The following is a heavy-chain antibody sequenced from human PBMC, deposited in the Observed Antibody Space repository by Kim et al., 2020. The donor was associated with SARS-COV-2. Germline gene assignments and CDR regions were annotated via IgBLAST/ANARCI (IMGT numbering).Heavy chain of an antibody. J-gene: IGHJ4*02. CDR2: IYYTGSTNYNT. V-gene: IGHV4-59*01. D-gene: IGHD2-15*01. Sequence: SETLSLTCILSGGSISSYYWNWIRQPPGKGLEWIGFIYYTGSTNYNTNYNPSFKSRVTISLETSKNQFSLKLSSVTAADTAVYYCARGPCSGGNCYYFDYWAPGTLVTVSS. CDR3: ARGPCSGGNCYYFDY. CDR1: GGSISSYY.